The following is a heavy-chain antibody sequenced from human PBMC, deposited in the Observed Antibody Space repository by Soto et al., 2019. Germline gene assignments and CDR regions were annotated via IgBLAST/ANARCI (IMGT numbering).Heavy chain of an antibody. D-gene: IGHD4-4*01. CDR3: ARAPTTSLSTDWFDP. V-gene: IGHV4-30-2*01. CDR1: GGSISSGGYS. Sequence: SETLSLTVAVSGGSISSGGYSWSWIRQPPGKGLEWIGYIYHSGSTYYNPSLKSRVTISVDRSKNQFSLKLSSVTAADTAVYYCARAPTTSLSTDWFDPWGQGTLVTVSS. CDR2: IYHSGST. J-gene: IGHJ5*02.